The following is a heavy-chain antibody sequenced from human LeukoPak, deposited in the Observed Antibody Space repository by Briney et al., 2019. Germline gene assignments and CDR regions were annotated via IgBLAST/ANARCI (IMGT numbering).Heavy chain of an antibody. D-gene: IGHD2-15*01. CDR1: GFTFSSYS. Sequence: GGSLRLSCAASGFTFSSYSMNWVRQAPGKGLEWVSSISSSSSYIYYADSVKGRFTISRDNAKNSLYLLINSLAAEDTAVYCCARDFSGGCGGNWYDPWGQGTLVTVSS. J-gene: IGHJ5*02. V-gene: IGHV3-21*01. CDR2: ISSSSSYI. CDR3: ARDFSGGCGGNWYDP.